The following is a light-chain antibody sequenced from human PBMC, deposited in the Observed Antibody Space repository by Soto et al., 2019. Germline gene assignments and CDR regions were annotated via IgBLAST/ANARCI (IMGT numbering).Light chain of an antibody. J-gene: IGKJ5*01. CDR3: MQSTQLPPT. Sequence: VMTQTPLSLSVAPGQPASISCKSSQSLLHITGETFLFWYLQKPGQSPQLLIYEVSTRVSVVPDRFSGSGSGTDFTLEISRVETDDVGIYYCMQSTQLPPTFGQGTRLGIE. CDR1: QSLLHITGETF. CDR2: EVS. V-gene: IGKV2D-29*02.